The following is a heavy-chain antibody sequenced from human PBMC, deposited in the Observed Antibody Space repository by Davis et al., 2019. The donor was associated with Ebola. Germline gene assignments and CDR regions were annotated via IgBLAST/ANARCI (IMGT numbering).Heavy chain of an antibody. CDR1: GFTFSDHW. CDR3: ARAVDVADY. Sequence: PGGSLRLSCAASGFTFSDHWMSWVRQAPGKGLEWVANIKGDGSGRFYLGSVKGRFTISRDNAKNSVYLQMNSLRAEDTAVYYCARAVDVADYWGQGTLVTVSP. D-gene: IGHD5-12*01. J-gene: IGHJ4*02. V-gene: IGHV3-7*03. CDR2: IKGDGSGR.